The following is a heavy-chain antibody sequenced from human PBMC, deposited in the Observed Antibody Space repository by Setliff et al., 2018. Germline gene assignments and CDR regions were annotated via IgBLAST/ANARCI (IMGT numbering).Heavy chain of an antibody. CDR2: IDRTGNR. D-gene: IGHD3-10*01. J-gene: IGHJ4*02. CDR1: GVSISDGHF. Sequence: ASETLSLTCAVSGVSISDGHFWGWIRQPPGKGLEWIGSIDRTGNRYYNSPLRSRVTLSIDMSRNEFSLELRSMTAADTAMYYCARRDEYLQFREFFDFWGQGILVTVSS. CDR3: ARRDEYLQFREFFDF. V-gene: IGHV4-38-2*01.